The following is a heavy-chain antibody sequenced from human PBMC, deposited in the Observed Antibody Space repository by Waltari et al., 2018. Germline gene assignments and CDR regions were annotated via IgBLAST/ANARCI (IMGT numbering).Heavy chain of an antibody. CDR2: INHSGST. D-gene: IGHD3-3*01. V-gene: IGHV4-34*01. J-gene: IGHJ5*02. Sequence: QVQLQQWGAGLLKPSETLSLTCAVYGGSFSGYYWSWIRQPPGKGLEWIGEINHSGSTNYNPSRKSRVTIAVDTSKNQFSLKLSSVTAADTAVYYCALFHSYDFWSGYYVDWFDPWGQGTLVTVSS. CDR3: ALFHSYDFWSGYYVDWFDP. CDR1: GGSFSGYY.